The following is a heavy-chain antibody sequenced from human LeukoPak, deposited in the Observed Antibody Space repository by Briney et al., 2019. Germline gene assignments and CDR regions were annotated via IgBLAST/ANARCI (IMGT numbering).Heavy chain of an antibody. D-gene: IGHD1-26*01. CDR3: ARVGRSRGALPNFYYYMDV. CDR2: IIPMFGST. J-gene: IGHJ6*03. Sequence: ASVRVSCKASGDIFNSYSVSWVRQAPGQGLEWMGGIIPMFGSTNYAQKFEGRVTITTDQSTTTVYMELTSPTSEDTAVYYCARVGRSRGALPNFYYYMDVWGKGTTVTVSS. CDR1: GDIFNSYS. V-gene: IGHV1-69*05.